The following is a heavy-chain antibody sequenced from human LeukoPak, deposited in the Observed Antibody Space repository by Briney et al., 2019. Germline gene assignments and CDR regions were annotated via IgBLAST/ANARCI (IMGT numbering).Heavy chain of an antibody. CDR1: GGSFSGYY. Sequence: PSETLSLTCAVYGGSFSGYYWSWIRQPPGKGLERIGEINHSGSTNYNPSLKSRVTISVDTSKNQFSLKLSSVTAADTAVYYCASNAGSGSYRHFDYWGQGTLVTVSS. J-gene: IGHJ4*02. CDR3: ASNAGSGSYRHFDY. D-gene: IGHD3-10*01. CDR2: INHSGST. V-gene: IGHV4-34*01.